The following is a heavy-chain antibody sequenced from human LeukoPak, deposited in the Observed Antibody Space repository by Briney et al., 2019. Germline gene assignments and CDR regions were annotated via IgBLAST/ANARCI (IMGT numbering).Heavy chain of an antibody. D-gene: IGHD2-2*01. CDR2: IYSGGST. V-gene: IGHV3-53*01. Sequence: PGGSLRLSCAASGFTVSSNYMSWARQAPGKGLEWVSVIYSGGSTYYADSVKGRFTISRDNSKNTLYLQMNSLRAEDTAVYYCARSNVCSSTSCQQNYALDYWGQGTLVTVSS. CDR3: ARSNVCSSTSCQQNYALDY. J-gene: IGHJ4*02. CDR1: GFTVSSNY.